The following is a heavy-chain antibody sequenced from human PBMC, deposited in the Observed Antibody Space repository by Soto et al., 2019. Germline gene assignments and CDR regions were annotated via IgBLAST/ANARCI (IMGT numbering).Heavy chain of an antibody. D-gene: IGHD6-19*01. J-gene: IGHJ6*01. Sequence: QVQLVESGGGVVQPGRSLRLSCAASGFTFSSYAMHWVRQAPGKGLEWVAVISYDGSNKYYADSVKGRFTISRDNSKNTLYLQMNSLRAEDTAVYYCARDIAVADPYYYYYGMDVW. CDR2: ISYDGSNK. CDR1: GFTFSSYA. CDR3: ARDIAVADPYYYYYGMDV. V-gene: IGHV3-30-3*01.